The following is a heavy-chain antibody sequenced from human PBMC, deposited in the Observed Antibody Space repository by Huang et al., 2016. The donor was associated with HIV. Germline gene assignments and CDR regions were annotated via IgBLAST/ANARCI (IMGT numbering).Heavy chain of an antibody. Sequence: EVQLEESGGALVTPGGSLRLSCAATGFLFTTFSMHWVRQGSGKGLEWVSSISGSGSSIYYADAVKGRFTISRDNTKKSLYLQMSSLSVDDTAFYFCARGGPVGYFNLWGHGTLVSVSS. CDR1: GFLFTTFS. CDR3: ARGGPVGYFNL. D-gene: IGHD2-15*01. CDR2: ISGSGSSI. V-gene: IGHV3-21*01. J-gene: IGHJ4*03.